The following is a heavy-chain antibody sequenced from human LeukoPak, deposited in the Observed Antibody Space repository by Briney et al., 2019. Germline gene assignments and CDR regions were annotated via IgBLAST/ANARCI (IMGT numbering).Heavy chain of an antibody. D-gene: IGHD5-18*01. CDR3: ARDLKGYSYGLGYWYFDL. CDR2: IYYSGST. J-gene: IGHJ2*01. CDR1: GGSISSSSYY. Sequence: SETLSLTCTVSGGSISSSSYYWGWIRQPPGKGLEWIGYIYYSGSTNYNPSLKSRVTISVDTSKNQFSLKLSSVTAADTAVYYCARDLKGYSYGLGYWYFDLWGRGTLVTVSS. V-gene: IGHV4-61*01.